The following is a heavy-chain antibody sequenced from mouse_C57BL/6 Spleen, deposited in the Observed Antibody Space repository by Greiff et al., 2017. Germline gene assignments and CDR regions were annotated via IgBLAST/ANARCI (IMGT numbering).Heavy chain of an antibody. CDR1: GFTFSDYG. J-gene: IGHJ1*03. CDR3: ARGGWLLWYVDV. CDR2: ISSGSSTI. Sequence: EVKLMESGGGLVKPGGSLKLSCAASGFTFSDYGMHWVRQAPEKGLEWVAYISSGSSTIYYADTVKGRFPISRDNAKNTLFLQMTSLRSEDTAMYYCARGGWLLWYVDVWGTGTTVTVSS. D-gene: IGHD2-3*01. V-gene: IGHV5-17*01.